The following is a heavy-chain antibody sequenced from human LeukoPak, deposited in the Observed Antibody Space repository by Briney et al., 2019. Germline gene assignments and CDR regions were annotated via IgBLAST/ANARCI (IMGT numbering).Heavy chain of an antibody. V-gene: IGHV3-21*01. Sequence: GGSLRLSCAASGFTFSSYSMNWVRQAPGKGLEWVSSISSSSSYIYYADSVKGRFTISRDNAKNSLYLQMNSLRAEDTAVYYCARELVTMVRGVIITRFDYWGQGTLVTVSS. CDR3: ARELVTMVRGVIITRFDY. J-gene: IGHJ4*02. CDR2: ISSSSSYI. D-gene: IGHD3-10*01. CDR1: GFTFSSYS.